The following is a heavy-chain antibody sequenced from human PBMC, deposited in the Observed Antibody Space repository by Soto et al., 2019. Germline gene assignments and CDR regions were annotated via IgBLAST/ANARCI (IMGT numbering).Heavy chain of an antibody. CDR3: AGVKLAALGSAFHF. Sequence: GGSLRFSCAASGFSFSSYAMSWVRQAPGKGLEWVSCMSAGGGSTFHADSVKGRFTISRDNSKNTLYLQMNSLRVEDTAMYYCAGVKLAALGSAFHFWGRGTMVTVSS. CDR1: GFSFSSYA. CDR2: MSAGGGST. D-gene: IGHD2-15*01. J-gene: IGHJ3*01. V-gene: IGHV3-23*01.